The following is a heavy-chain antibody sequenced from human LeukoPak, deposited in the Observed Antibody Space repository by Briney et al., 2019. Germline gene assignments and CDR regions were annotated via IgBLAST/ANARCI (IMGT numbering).Heavy chain of an antibody. CDR3: ARGIAAAGGFDY. J-gene: IGHJ4*02. D-gene: IGHD6-13*01. Sequence: PSETLSLTCTVSGGSISSSSYYWGWIRQPPGKGLERIGSIYYSGSTYYNPSLKSRVTISVDTSKNQFSLKLSSVTAADTAVYYCARGIAAAGGFDYWGQGTLVTVSS. CDR1: GGSISSSSYY. CDR2: IYYSGST. V-gene: IGHV4-39*01.